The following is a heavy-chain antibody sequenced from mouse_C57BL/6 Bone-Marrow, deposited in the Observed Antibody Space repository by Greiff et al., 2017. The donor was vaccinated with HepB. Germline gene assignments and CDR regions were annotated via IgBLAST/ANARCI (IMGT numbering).Heavy chain of an antibody. CDR1: GYTFTEYT. V-gene: IGHV1-62-2*01. CDR3: ARHAAYYSNFPLAMDY. Sequence: VQLQQSGAELVKPGASVKLSCKASGYTFTEYTIHWVKQRPGQGLEWIGWFYPGSGSIKYNEKFKDKATLTADKSSSTVYMELSRLTSEDAAVYFCARHAAYYSNFPLAMDYWGQGTSVTVSS. J-gene: IGHJ4*01. CDR2: FYPGSGSI. D-gene: IGHD2-5*01.